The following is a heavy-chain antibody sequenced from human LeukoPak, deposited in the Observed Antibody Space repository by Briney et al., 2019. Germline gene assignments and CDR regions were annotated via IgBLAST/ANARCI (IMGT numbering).Heavy chain of an antibody. J-gene: IGHJ5*02. Sequence: GGSLRLSCAASGFTFSDYYMSWIRQAPGKGLGWVSYISSSGSTIYYADSVKGRFTISRDNAKNSLYLQMNSLRAEDTAVYYCARDFRLYNWFDPWGQGTLVTVSS. CDR1: GFTFSDYY. V-gene: IGHV3-11*01. CDR2: ISSSGSTI. CDR3: ARDFRLYNWFDP.